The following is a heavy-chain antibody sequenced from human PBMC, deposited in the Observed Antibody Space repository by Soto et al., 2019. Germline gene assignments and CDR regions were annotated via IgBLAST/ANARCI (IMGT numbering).Heavy chain of an antibody. Sequence: SGEGSFKASGDTFSNYAICWVRQAPVQGLEWIGGIIPILGSANYAQKFQGRVTISADGSTNTANLELSSLRSEDTAVYSCARFKVGTTTDYYYGMDVWGQGTKVTVSS. D-gene: IGHD1-26*01. CDR1: GDTFSNYA. J-gene: IGHJ6*02. CDR3: ARFKVGTTTDYYYGMDV. V-gene: IGHV1-69*13. CDR2: IIPILGSA.